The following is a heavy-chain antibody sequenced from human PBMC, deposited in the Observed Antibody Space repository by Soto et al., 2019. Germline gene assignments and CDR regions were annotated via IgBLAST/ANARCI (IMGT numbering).Heavy chain of an antibody. CDR2: INHSGST. J-gene: IGHJ4*02. Sequence: SETLSLTCAVYGGSFSGYYWSWIRQPPGKGLEWIGEINHSGSTNYNPSLKSRVTISVDTSKNQFSLKLSSVTAADTAVYYCATRYSSSWYGRPFDYWDQGTLVTVSS. CDR1: GGSFSGYY. D-gene: IGHD6-13*01. V-gene: IGHV4-34*01. CDR3: ATRYSSSWYGRPFDY.